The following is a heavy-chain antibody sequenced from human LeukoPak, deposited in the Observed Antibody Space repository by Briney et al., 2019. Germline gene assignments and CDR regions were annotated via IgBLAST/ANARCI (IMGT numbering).Heavy chain of an antibody. CDR1: GGSFSGYY. D-gene: IGHD3-22*01. V-gene: IGHV4-34*01. CDR2: INHSGST. J-gene: IGHJ5*02. CDR3: ARGRSGAYYYDSSGYHRRGWFDP. Sequence: SETLSLTCAVYGGSFSGYYWSWIRQPPGKGLEWIGEINHSGSTNYNPSLKSRVTISVDTSKNQFSLKLSSVTAADTAVYYCARGRSGAYYYDSSGYHRRGWFDPWGQGTLVTVSS.